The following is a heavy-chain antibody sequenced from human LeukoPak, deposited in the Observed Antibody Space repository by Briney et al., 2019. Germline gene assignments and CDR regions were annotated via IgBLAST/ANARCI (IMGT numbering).Heavy chain of an antibody. J-gene: IGHJ6*02. CDR2: ISGRSTSI. Sequence: GGSLRLSCAASGFTFSSYTMNWVRQAPGKGLEWVSYISGRSTSISYSDSVKGRFTISRDNSKNTLYLQMNSLRAEDTAVYYCAKDLCRGVRGVTPSGGMDVWGQGTTVTVSS. V-gene: IGHV3-48*01. CDR1: GFTFSSYT. D-gene: IGHD3-10*01. CDR3: AKDLCRGVRGVTPSGGMDV.